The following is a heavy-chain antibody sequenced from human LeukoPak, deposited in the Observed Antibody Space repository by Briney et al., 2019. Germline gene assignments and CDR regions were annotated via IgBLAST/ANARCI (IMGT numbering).Heavy chain of an antibody. CDR1: RGTFSSYA. Sequence: GASVKVSCKASRGTFSSYAISWVRQAPGQGLEWMGGIIPIFGTANYAQKFQGRVTITADESTSTAYMELSSLRSEDTAVYYCARVYDSSGYYPYFDYWGQGTLVTVSS. CDR3: ARVYDSSGYYPYFDY. D-gene: IGHD3-22*01. V-gene: IGHV1-69*13. J-gene: IGHJ4*02. CDR2: IIPIFGTA.